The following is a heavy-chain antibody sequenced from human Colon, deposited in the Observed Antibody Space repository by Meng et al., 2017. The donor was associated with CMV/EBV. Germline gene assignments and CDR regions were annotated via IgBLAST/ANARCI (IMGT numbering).Heavy chain of an antibody. CDR3: VRRSYCGQDDY. CDR1: CFSCINDKAG. CDR2: IYWDADT. V-gene: IGHV2-5*02. J-gene: IGHJ4*02. D-gene: IGHD2-21*01. Sequence: ITLEACGNTQVQPSPTRTFTCTFSCFSCINDKAGVRWIPHPPGKSMEWIGLIYWDADTRYSLSLKTSLTINTDTSTNQVNLTMPNIDAADIDNYACVRRSYCGQDDYWGQGALVTVSS.